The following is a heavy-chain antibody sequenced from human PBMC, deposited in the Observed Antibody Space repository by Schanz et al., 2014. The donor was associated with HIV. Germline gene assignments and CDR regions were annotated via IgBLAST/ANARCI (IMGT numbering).Heavy chain of an antibody. V-gene: IGHV3-23*01. CDR3: VRGDPIGSF. J-gene: IGHJ4*02. CDR2: ISGGGDST. Sequence: EVQLLESGGGLVQPGGSLRLSCAASGFTFGSYAMSWVRQAPGKGLEWVSAISGGGDSTYYADSVEGRFTISRDTSKNTLFLQMSSLRAEDTAIYYCVRGDPIGSFWGQGTLVTVSS. CDR1: GFTFGSYA. D-gene: IGHD2-21*02.